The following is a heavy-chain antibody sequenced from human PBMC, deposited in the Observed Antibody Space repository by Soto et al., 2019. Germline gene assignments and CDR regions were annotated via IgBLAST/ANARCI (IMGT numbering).Heavy chain of an antibody. Sequence: QVQLQESGPGLVKPSETLSLTCTVSGGTISRYYWSWIRQPPGKGLEWIWYMYNTGSTFYNPSFKSRVTISVDTSKNQFSLKLNSVPAADTAVYYCARDLWGYCGTDCYPLDVWGQGTTVTVSS. J-gene: IGHJ6*02. V-gene: IGHV4-59*01. CDR1: GGTISRYY. CDR3: ARDLWGYCGTDCYPLDV. CDR2: MYNTGST. D-gene: IGHD2-21*02.